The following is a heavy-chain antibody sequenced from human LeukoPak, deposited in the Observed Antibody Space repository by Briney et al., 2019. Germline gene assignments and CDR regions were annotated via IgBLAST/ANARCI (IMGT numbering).Heavy chain of an antibody. CDR3: AKDYYDILTGYYGPNY. CDR1: GFTFSSYE. CDR2: ISSSGSTV. Sequence: GGSLRLSCAASGFTFSSYEMNWVRQAPGKGLEWISYISSSGSTVYYADSVKGRFTISRDNSKNTLYLQMNSLRAEDTAVYYCAKDYYDILTGYYGPNYWGQGTLVTVSS. D-gene: IGHD3-9*01. J-gene: IGHJ4*02. V-gene: IGHV3-48*03.